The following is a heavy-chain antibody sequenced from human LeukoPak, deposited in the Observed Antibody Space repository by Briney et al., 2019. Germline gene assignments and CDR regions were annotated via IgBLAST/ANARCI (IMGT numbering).Heavy chain of an antibody. CDR3: AKDLIDSSGYPVDY. V-gene: IGHV3-23*01. CDR2: ISGSGGST. Sequence: GGSLRLSCAASGFTFSSYAMSWVRQAPRKGLEWVSAISGSGGSTYYADSVKGRFTISRDNSKNTLYLQMNSLRAEDTAVYYCAKDLIDSSGYPVDYWGQGTLVTVSS. J-gene: IGHJ4*02. D-gene: IGHD3-22*01. CDR1: GFTFSSYA.